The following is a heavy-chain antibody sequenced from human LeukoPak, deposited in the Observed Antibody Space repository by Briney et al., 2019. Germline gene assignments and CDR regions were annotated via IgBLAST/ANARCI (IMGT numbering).Heavy chain of an antibody. CDR2: IYHSGST. V-gene: IGHV4-38-2*02. Sequence: PSETLSLTCTVSGYSISSGYYWGWIRQPPGKGLEWVGSIYHSGSTFYNPSLTSRVTISVDTSKNQFPLRLTSVTAAAAGVYYCARLSGIYCERGSCFNYFGAWEKGDLLTVSS. D-gene: IGHD2-15*01. CDR1: GYSISSGYY. J-gene: IGHJ5*02. CDR3: ARLSGIYCERGSCFNYFGA.